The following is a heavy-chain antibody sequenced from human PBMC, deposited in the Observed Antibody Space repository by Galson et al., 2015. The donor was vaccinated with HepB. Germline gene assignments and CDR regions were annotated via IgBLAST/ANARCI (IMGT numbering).Heavy chain of an antibody. CDR3: ARDIGDYCSTTSCYLPAFDI. Sequence: SVKVSCKASGYTFTSYGISWVRQAPGQGLEWMGWISAYNGNTNYAQKLQGRVTMTTDTSTSTAYMELRSLRSDDTAVYYCARDIGDYCSTTSCYLPAFDIWGQGTMVTVSS. D-gene: IGHD2-2*01. V-gene: IGHV1-18*01. CDR1: GYTFTSYG. J-gene: IGHJ3*02. CDR2: ISAYNGNT.